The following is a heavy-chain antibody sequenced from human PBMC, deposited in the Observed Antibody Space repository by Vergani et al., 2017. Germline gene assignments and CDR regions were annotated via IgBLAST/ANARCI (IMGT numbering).Heavy chain of an antibody. J-gene: IGHJ6*02. CDR1: GFTFSSYW. V-gene: IGHV3-7*03. Sequence: EVQLVESGGGLVQPGGSLRLSCAASGFTFSSYWMSWVRQAPGKGLEWVANIKQDGSEKYYVDSVKGRFTISRDNAKNSLYLQMNSLRAEDTAVYYCARVVLGVVVVAAQYYYYGMDVWGQGTTVTVSS. CDR2: IKQDGSEK. CDR3: ARVVLGVVVVAAQYYYYGMDV. D-gene: IGHD2-15*01.